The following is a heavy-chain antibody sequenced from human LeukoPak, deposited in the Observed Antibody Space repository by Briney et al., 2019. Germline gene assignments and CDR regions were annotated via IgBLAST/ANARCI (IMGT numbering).Heavy chain of an antibody. CDR3: AREIHYYGSGSYDY. Sequence: SETLPLTCTVSGGSISGHYWSWIRQPPGKGLEWIGYIHYSGSTKYNPSLKSRVTISVDKAKNQFSLKVSSVTAADTAVYYCAREIHYYGSGSYDYWGQGTLVTVSS. D-gene: IGHD3-10*01. J-gene: IGHJ4*02. CDR1: GGSISGHY. V-gene: IGHV4-59*11. CDR2: IHYSGST.